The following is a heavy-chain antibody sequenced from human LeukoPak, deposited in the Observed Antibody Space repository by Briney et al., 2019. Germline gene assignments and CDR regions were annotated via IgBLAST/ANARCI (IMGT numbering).Heavy chain of an antibody. V-gene: IGHV4-34*01. Sequence: SETMSLTCAVYGASYNAYYWSWIRQPPGKGLEWVGDIDHRGTATYNPSLKSRLSISADASKNQFSLKLNSVTDADTAVYYCAVGITILGVAASFDSWGQGNLVIVSS. CDR2: IDHRGTA. J-gene: IGHJ4*02. CDR1: GASYNAYY. D-gene: IGHD3-3*01. CDR3: AVGITILGVAASFDS.